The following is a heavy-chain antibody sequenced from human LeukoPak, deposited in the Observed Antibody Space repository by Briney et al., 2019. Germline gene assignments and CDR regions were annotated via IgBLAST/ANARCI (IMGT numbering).Heavy chain of an antibody. CDR3: ARSADGYTCGHFDF. J-gene: IGHJ4*02. Sequence: ASVKVSCKASGYTFTAYYMHWVRQAPGHGLEWMGWINPNTGDTNYAQNFQGRVTMNRDTSISTAYMELSSLRSDDTAVYYCARSADGYTCGHFDFWGQGTLVTVSS. CDR2: INPNTGDT. CDR1: GYTFTAYY. V-gene: IGHV1-2*02. D-gene: IGHD5-18*01.